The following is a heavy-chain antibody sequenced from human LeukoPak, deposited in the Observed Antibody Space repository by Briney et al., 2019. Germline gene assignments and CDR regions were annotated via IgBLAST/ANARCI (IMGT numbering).Heavy chain of an antibody. J-gene: IGHJ4*02. Sequence: ASVKVSCKASGYTFTSYYMHWVRQAPGQGLEWMGWTIPDSGGTNYAQKFQGRVTITRDTSISTAYMELSGLRSDDTALYYCAKDYGAFCFDSWGQGTLVTVSS. CDR3: AKDYGAFCFDS. D-gene: IGHD4-17*01. CDR2: TIPDSGGT. V-gene: IGHV1-2*02. CDR1: GYTFTSYY.